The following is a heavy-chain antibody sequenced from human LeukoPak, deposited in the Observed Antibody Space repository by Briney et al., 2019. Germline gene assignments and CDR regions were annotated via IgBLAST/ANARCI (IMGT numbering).Heavy chain of an antibody. CDR1: GFTFSSYS. CDR2: ISSSSSYI. CDR3: AREYSSGWYHLDY. V-gene: IGHV3-21*01. Sequence: RGSLRLSCAASGFTFSSYSMNWVRQAPGKGLEWVSSISSSSSYIYYADSVKGRFTISRDNAKNSLYLQMNSLRAEDTAVYYCAREYSSGWYHLDYWGQGTLVTVSS. J-gene: IGHJ4*02. D-gene: IGHD6-19*01.